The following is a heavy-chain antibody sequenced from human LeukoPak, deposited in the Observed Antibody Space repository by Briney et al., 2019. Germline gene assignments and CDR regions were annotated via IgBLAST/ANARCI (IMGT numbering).Heavy chain of an antibody. J-gene: IGHJ4*02. CDR1: GFTFSDYY. V-gene: IGHV3-11*04. D-gene: IGHD2-2*01. CDR3: ARADCSSSSCYELDY. CDR2: ISSSGRTI. Sequence: GGSLRLSCAGSGFTFSDYYMSWIRQAPGKGLEWVSYISSSGRTIYYADSVKGRFTTSRDNAKNSLYLQMNSLRAEDTAVYYCARADCSSSSCYELDYWGQGTLVTVSS.